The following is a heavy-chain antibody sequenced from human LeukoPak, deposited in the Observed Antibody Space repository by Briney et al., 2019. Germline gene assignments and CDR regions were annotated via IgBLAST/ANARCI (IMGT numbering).Heavy chain of an antibody. V-gene: IGHV1-2*02. CDR2: INPNSGGT. Sequence: ASVKVSCKASGYTFTGYYMHWVRQAPGQGLEWMGWINPNSGGTNYAQKFQGRVTMTRDTSISTAHMELSSLRSEDTAVYYCARGLSAAAGTQDSYQFDYWGQGTLVTVSS. J-gene: IGHJ4*02. D-gene: IGHD6-13*01. CDR3: ARGLSAAAGTQDSYQFDY. CDR1: GYTFTGYY.